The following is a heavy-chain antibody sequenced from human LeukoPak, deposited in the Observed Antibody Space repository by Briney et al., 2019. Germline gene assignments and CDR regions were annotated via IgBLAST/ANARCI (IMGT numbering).Heavy chain of an antibody. V-gene: IGHV1-2*02. Sequence: ASVKVSCKASGYTFTCYYMHWVRQAPGQGLEWMGWINPNSGGTNYAQKFQGRVTMTRDTSISTAYMELSRLRSDDTAVYYCARDHPPDNDYGDYYDYWGQGTLVTVSS. J-gene: IGHJ4*02. D-gene: IGHD4-17*01. CDR2: INPNSGGT. CDR3: ARDHPPDNDYGDYYDY. CDR1: GYTFTCYY.